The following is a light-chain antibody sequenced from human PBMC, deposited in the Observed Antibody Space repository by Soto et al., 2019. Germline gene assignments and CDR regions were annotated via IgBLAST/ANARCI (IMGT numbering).Light chain of an antibody. V-gene: IGLV2-14*01. CDR1: SSDVGGYNY. Sequence: QSVLTQPASVSGSPGQSITISCTGTSSDVGGYNYVSWYQQHPGKAPKLMIYDVSNWPSGVSNRISGSKSGNTASLTISGLQAEDEADYYCSSYTSSSTVVFGGGTKLTV. CDR2: DVS. CDR3: SSYTSSSTVV. J-gene: IGLJ2*01.